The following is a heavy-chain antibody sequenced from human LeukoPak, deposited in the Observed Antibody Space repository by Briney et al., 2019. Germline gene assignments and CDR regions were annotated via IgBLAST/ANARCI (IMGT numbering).Heavy chain of an antibody. CDR1: GYTFTGYY. D-gene: IGHD3-10*01. CDR2: INPNSGGT. J-gene: IGHJ4*02. Sequence: ASVKVSCKASGYTFTGYYMHWVRQAPGQGLEWMGRINPNSGGTNYAQKFQGRVTMTRDTSISTAYMELRRLRSDDTAVYYCARAKRSLLWFGELDFDYWGQGTLVTVSS. V-gene: IGHV1-2*06. CDR3: ARAKRSLLWFGELDFDY.